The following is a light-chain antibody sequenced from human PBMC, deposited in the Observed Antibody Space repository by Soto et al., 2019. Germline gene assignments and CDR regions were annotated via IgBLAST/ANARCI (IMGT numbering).Light chain of an antibody. V-gene: IGKV1-12*01. CDR1: QDISTW. Sequence: DIQMTQSPSSVSASVGDRVSITCRASQDISTWLAWYQEKPGKAPELLIFAASSLQTGVPSRFSGSGSGTTVTLTISSLQPEDFAIYFCQQANSFPYTFGQGTKVEI. CDR2: AAS. J-gene: IGKJ2*01. CDR3: QQANSFPYT.